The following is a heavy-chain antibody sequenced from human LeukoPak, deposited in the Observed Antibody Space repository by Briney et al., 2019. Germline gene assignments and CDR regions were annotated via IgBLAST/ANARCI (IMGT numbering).Heavy chain of an antibody. CDR3: ARVSRTLAYCGGDCYSMAFDI. CDR1: GGSFSGYY. D-gene: IGHD2-21*02. V-gene: IGHV4-34*01. J-gene: IGHJ3*02. CDR2: INHSGST. Sequence: SETLSLTCAVYGGSFSGYYWSWIRRPPGKGLEWIGEINHSGSTNYNPSLKSRVTISVDTSKNQFSLKLSSVTAADTAVYYCARVSRTLAYCGGDCYSMAFDIWGQGTMVTVSS.